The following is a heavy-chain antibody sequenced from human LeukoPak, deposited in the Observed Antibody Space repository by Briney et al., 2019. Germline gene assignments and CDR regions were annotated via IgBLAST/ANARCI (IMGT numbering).Heavy chain of an antibody. V-gene: IGHV4-34*01. CDR3: ARWRGRGWFDP. CDR1: GGAFSGYF. CDR2: INHGGGN. Sequence: PSETLSLTCGVSGGAFSGYFWSWIRQTPGKGLEWIGEINHGGGNNYNPSLKSRVTMSLGTSENQFSLNMTSVTAADTAMYFCARWRGRGWFDPLGPGNPGHRLL. D-gene: IGHD3-3*01. J-gene: IGHJ5*02.